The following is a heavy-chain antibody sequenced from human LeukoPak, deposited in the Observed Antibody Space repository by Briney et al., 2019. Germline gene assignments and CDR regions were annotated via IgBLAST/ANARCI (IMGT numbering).Heavy chain of an antibody. CDR2: INPSGGST. V-gene: IGHV1-46*01. CDR3: ARADYGDYVGY. J-gene: IGHJ4*02. CDR1: GYTFTSYY. Sequence: ASVMVSCKASGYTFTSYYKHWVRQAPGQGLEWMGIINPSGGSTSYAQKFQGRVTMTRDTSTSTVYMELSSLRSEDTAVYYCARADYGDYVGYWGQGTLVTVSS. D-gene: IGHD4-17*01.